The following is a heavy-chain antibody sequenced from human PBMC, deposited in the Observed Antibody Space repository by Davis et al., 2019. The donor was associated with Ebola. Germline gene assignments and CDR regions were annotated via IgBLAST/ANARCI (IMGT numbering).Heavy chain of an antibody. J-gene: IGHJ4*02. V-gene: IGHV4-34*01. Sequence: PSETLSLTCAVYGGSFTNYYWTWIRQPPGKGLEWIGEINHSGSTNYNPSLKSGITISVDTSQIQFSLKLSSVKAADTAVYYCAGEITRFGVAQWGQGTLVTVSS. D-gene: IGHD3-3*01. CDR3: AGEITRFGVAQ. CDR2: INHSGST. CDR1: GGSFTNYY.